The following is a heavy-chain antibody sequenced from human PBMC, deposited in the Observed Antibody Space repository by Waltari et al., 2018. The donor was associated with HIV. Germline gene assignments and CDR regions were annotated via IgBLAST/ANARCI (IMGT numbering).Heavy chain of an antibody. CDR3: ARDGHFYDSRPLDH. CDR1: GFTSSPFA. Sequence: QVQLVESGGGVVQPGGSLRVSCVASGFTSSPFAFHWVRQAPGKGLEWVALISYGGRNKVYADSVKGRFTISRDNSKITLYLQMNSLRAEDTAVYYCARDGHFYDSRPLDHWGQGTLVTVSS. J-gene: IGHJ4*02. D-gene: IGHD3-22*01. V-gene: IGHV3-30*04. CDR2: ISYGGRNK.